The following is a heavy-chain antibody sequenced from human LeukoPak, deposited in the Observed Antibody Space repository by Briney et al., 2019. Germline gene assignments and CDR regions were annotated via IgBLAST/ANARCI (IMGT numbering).Heavy chain of an antibody. D-gene: IGHD2-8*01. V-gene: IGHV1-46*01. CDR3: ARDLMVYAIPSWFDP. CDR2: INPSGGST. Sequence: ASVKVSCKASGYPFTSYYMHWVRQAPGQGLEWMGIINPSGGSTSYAQKFQGRVTMTRDTSTSTVYMELSSLRSEDTAVYYCARDLMVYAIPSWFDPWGQGTLVTVSS. CDR1: GYPFTSYY. J-gene: IGHJ5*02.